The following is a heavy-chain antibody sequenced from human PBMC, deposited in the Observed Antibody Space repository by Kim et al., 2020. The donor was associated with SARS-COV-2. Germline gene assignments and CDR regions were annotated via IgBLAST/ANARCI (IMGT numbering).Heavy chain of an antibody. D-gene: IGHD3-10*01. CDR3: ARGYGSGSPYGMDV. J-gene: IGHJ6*02. V-gene: IGHV4-30-2*01. Sequence: HPSLKGRLTISVDRSKNQFSLKLSSVTAADTAVYYCARGYGSGSPYGMDVWGQGTTVTVSS.